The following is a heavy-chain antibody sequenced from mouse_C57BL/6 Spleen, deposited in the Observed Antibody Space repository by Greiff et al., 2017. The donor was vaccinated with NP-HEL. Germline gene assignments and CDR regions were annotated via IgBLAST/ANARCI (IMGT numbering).Heavy chain of an antibody. CDR1: GYTFTSYW. Sequence: VQLQQPGAELVRPGTSVKLSCKASGYTFTSYWMHWVKQRPGQGLEWIGVIDPSDSYTNYNQKFKGKATLTVDTSSSTAYMQLSSLTSEDSAVYYCARGGNYGLFDYWGKGTTLTVSS. D-gene: IGHD2-1*01. CDR3: ARGGNYGLFDY. J-gene: IGHJ2*01. CDR2: IDPSDSYT. V-gene: IGHV1-59*01.